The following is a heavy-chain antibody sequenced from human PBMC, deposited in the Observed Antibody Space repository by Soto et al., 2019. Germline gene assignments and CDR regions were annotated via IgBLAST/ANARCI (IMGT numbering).Heavy chain of an antibody. J-gene: IGHJ4*02. D-gene: IGHD4-17*01. CDR2: IYYSGST. CDR3: AREFLRDYGDSGADY. CDR1: GGSISSGDYY. Sequence: QVQLQEWGPGLVKPSQTLSLTCTVSGGSISSGDYYWSWIRQPPGKGLEWIGYIYYSGSTYYNPSLKSRVTISVDTSKNQFSLKLSSVTAADTAVYYCAREFLRDYGDSGADYWGQGTLVTVSS. V-gene: IGHV4-30-4*01.